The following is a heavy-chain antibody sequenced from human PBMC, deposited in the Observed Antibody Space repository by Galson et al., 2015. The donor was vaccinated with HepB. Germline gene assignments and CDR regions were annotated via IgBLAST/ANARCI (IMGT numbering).Heavy chain of an antibody. CDR1: GYTFTSYY. J-gene: IGHJ5*02. CDR2: INPSGGST. CDR3: ARGGYIAGEYNWFDP. Sequence: SVKVSCKASGYTFTSYYMHWVRQAPGQGLEWMGIINPSGGSTSHAQKFQGRVTMTRDTSTSTVYMELSSLRSEDTAVYYCARGGYIAGEYNWFDPWGQGTLVTVSS. V-gene: IGHV1-46*01. D-gene: IGHD6-13*01.